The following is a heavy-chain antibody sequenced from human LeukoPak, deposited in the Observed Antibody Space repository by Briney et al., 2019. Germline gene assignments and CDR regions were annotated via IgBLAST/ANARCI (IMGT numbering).Heavy chain of an antibody. J-gene: IGHJ4*02. Sequence: QLGGSLRLSCAASGFTYSNYWMHWVRQAPGKGLVWVSRINSDGDSTIYADSVKGRFTISRDNAKNALYLQMNSLRAEDTAVYYSARGNIAAAGIHYWGQGTLVTVSS. CDR1: GFTYSNYW. CDR3: ARGNIAAAGIHY. V-gene: IGHV3-74*01. D-gene: IGHD6-13*01. CDR2: INSDGDST.